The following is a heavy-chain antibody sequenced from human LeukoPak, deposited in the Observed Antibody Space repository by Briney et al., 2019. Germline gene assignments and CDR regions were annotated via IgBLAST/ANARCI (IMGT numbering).Heavy chain of an antibody. V-gene: IGHV3-30*03. CDR3: ARDAHVVAEYFQH. D-gene: IGHD2-15*01. Sequence: GGSLRLSCAASGFTFSTYWMHWVRQAPGKGLEWVAVISYDGSNKYYADSVKGRFTISRDNSKNTLYLQMNSLRAEDTAVYYCARDAHVVAEYFQHWGQGTLVTVSS. CDR1: GFTFSTYW. CDR2: ISYDGSNK. J-gene: IGHJ1*01.